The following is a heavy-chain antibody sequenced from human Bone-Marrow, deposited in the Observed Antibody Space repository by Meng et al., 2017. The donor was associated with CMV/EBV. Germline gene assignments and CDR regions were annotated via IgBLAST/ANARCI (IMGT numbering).Heavy chain of an antibody. CDR1: GFTFDDYA. V-gene: IGHV3-43D*03. CDR3: ARGMEWELRY. J-gene: IGHJ4*02. D-gene: IGHD1-26*01. Sequence: GESLKISCAASGFTFDDYAMHWVRQAPGKGLEWVSLISWDGGSTYYADSVKGRFTISRDNSKNSLYLQMNSLRAEDTAVYYCARGMEWELRYWGQGTLVTVPS. CDR2: ISWDGGST.